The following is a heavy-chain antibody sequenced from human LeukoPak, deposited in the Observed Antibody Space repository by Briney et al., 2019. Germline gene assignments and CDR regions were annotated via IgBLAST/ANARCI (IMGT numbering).Heavy chain of an antibody. CDR1: GFTFADYT. D-gene: IGHD6-6*01. CDR2: IRWDGGST. CDR3: AKDSYSSSGEFDY. V-gene: IGHV3-43*01. Sequence: GGSLRLSCAASGFTFADYTMHWVRQAPGEGLEWVSFIRWDGGSTYYADSVKGRFTISRDNSKNSLYLQMNSLRTEDTALYYCAKDSYSSSGEFDYWGQGTLVTVSS. J-gene: IGHJ4*02.